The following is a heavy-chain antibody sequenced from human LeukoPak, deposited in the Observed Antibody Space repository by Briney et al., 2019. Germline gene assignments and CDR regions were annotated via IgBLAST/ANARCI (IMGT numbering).Heavy chain of an antibody. J-gene: IGHJ4*02. CDR2: ISSSSSTI. V-gene: IGHV3-48*01. CDR3: ARVGGSGSY. Sequence: GGSLRLSCAASGFTFSSYEMNWVRQAPGKGLEWVSYISSSSSTIYYADSVKGRFTISRDNAKNSLYLQMNSLRAEDTAVYYCARVGGSGSYWGQGTLVTVSS. CDR1: GFTFSSYE. D-gene: IGHD3-10*01.